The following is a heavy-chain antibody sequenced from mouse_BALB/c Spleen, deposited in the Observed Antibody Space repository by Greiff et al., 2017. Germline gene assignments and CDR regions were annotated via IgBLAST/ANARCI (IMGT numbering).Heavy chain of an antibody. CDR3: ARSLYYYGSSYFDY. Sequence: QVQLKESGAELAKPGASVKMSCKASGYTFTSYWMHWVKQRPGQGLEWIGYINPSTGYTEYNQKFKDKATLTADKSSSTAYMQLSSLTSEDSAVYYCARSLYYYGSSYFDYWGQGTTLTVSS. CDR2: INPSTGYT. CDR1: GYTFTSYW. D-gene: IGHD1-1*01. J-gene: IGHJ2*01. V-gene: IGHV1-7*01.